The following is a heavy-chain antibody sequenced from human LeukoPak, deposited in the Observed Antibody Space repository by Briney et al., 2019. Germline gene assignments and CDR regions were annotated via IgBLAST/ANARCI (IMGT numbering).Heavy chain of an antibody. Sequence: PSETLSLTCAVYGGSFSGYYWSWIRQPPGKGLEWIGEINHSGSTNYNPSLKSRVTISVDTSKNQFSLKLSSVTAADTAVYYCARLEAATPSWFDPWGQGTLVTVSS. D-gene: IGHD2-15*01. CDR3: ARLEAATPSWFDP. CDR2: INHSGST. V-gene: IGHV4-34*01. CDR1: GGSFSGYY. J-gene: IGHJ5*02.